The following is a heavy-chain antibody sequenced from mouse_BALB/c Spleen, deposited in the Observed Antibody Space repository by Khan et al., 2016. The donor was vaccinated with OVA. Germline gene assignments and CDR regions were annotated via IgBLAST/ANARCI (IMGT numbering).Heavy chain of an antibody. CDR1: GYSITSDYA. J-gene: IGHJ3*01. CDR3: ARSGYYRYDTFAY. V-gene: IGHV3-2*02. D-gene: IGHD2-14*01. CDR2: ISYSGST. Sequence: EVKLLESGPGLVKPSQSLSLTCTVTGYSITSDYAWNWIRQFPGNKLEWMGYISYSGSTSYNPSLKSRISITRDTSKNQFFLQLNSVTTEDTATYDCARSGYYRYDTFAYWGQGTLVTVSA.